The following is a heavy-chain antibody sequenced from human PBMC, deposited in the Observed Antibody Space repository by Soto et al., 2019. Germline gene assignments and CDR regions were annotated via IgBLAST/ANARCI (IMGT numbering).Heavy chain of an antibody. J-gene: IGHJ4*02. D-gene: IGHD3-10*01. V-gene: IGHV3-72*01. Sequence: EVHLVESGGGLVKPGGSLRLSCATSGFTFNDHYLDWVRQAAGKGREWVGRSKNRGKGFATEYAASVQGRFTVSRDDSKSSLYLHMNSLKTEDTAVYYCVLWVRGVINYWGQGTLVTVSS. CDR3: VLWVRGVINY. CDR1: GFTFNDHY. CDR2: SKNRGKGFAT.